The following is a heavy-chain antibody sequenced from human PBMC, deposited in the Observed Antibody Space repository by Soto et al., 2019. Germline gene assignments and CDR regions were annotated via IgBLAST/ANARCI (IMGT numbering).Heavy chain of an antibody. V-gene: IGHV5-51*01. D-gene: IGHD7-27*01. CDR1: GYSFTSYW. J-gene: IGHJ6*02. Sequence: LGESLKISCKGSGYSFTSYWIGWVRQMPGKGLEWMGIIYPGDSDTRYSPSFQGQVTISADKSISTAYLQWSSLKASDTAMYYCARRSQFWGGYYYYYGMDVWGQGTTVTVSS. CDR3: ARRSQFWGGYYYYYGMDV. CDR2: IYPGDSDT.